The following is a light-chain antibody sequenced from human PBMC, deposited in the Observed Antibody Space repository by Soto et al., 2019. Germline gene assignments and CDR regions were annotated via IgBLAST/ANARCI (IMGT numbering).Light chain of an antibody. CDR3: QHRSHWPLFT. CDR2: DAS. J-gene: IGKJ3*01. V-gene: IGKV3-11*01. Sequence: EIVLTQSPATLSLSPGERATLSCRASQSIRKYLAWYHQKPGQAPRLLIYDASNRASGIPDRFSGSGSGTDFTLTISSLEPEDFAVYYCQHRSHWPLFTFGPGTKVDIK. CDR1: QSIRKY.